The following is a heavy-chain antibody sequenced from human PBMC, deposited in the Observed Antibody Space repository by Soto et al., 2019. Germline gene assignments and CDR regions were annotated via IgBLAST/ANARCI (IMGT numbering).Heavy chain of an antibody. CDR2: IGTAGDT. D-gene: IGHD5-18*01. CDR1: GFILSAYD. CDR3: VRAYSSGPPAYYFYYLGV. V-gene: IGHV3-13*01. J-gene: IGHJ6*03. Sequence: EVQLVESGRGLVQPGGSLRLSCAASGFILSAYDMHWVRQATGKGLEWVSAIGTAGDTYYPGSVKGRFTVSRENAKNSLYIQMNRRTVGDTAVYYCVRAYSSGPPAYYFYYLGVWGKGTTVTVSS.